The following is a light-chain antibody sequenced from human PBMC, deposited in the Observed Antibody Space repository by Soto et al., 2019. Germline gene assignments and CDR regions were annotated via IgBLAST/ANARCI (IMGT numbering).Light chain of an antibody. J-gene: IGKJ1*01. CDR2: GAS. CDR1: QSVSNNY. CDR3: QQYDGSQRWT. Sequence: EIVLTQSPGTLSLSPGERATLSCRASQSVSNNYLAWYQQKPGQAPRLLIHGASSRATGIPDRFSGSGSGTDFTLTISRLEPEDFTMYYCQQYDGSQRWTFGQGTKVEIK. V-gene: IGKV3-20*01.